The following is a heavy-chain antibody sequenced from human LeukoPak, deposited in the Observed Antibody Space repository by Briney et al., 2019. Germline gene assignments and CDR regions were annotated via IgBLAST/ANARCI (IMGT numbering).Heavy chain of an antibody. CDR1: GFTFSSYG. V-gene: IGHV3-33*01. Sequence: PGGSLRLSCAASGFTFSSYGMHWVRQAPGKGLEWVAVIWYDGSSKYYADSVKGRFTISRDNSKNTLYLQMNSLRAEDTAVYYCARDLYSSAAWDYFDYWGQGTLVTVSS. CDR3: ARDLYSSAAWDYFDY. D-gene: IGHD5-18*01. CDR2: IWYDGSSK. J-gene: IGHJ4*02.